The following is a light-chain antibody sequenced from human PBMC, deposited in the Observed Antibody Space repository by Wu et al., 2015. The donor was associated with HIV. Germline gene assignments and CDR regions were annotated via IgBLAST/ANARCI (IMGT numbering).Light chain of an antibody. CDR3: QQYNIWPET. CDR1: QSVSRN. Sequence: EIVLTQSPGTLSLSPGERATLSCRASQSVSRNYLAWYQQKPGQAPRLLIYSASTRATGIPARFSGSGSGTEFTLTIGSLQSEDFALYFCQQYNIWPETFGQGTKVEIK. J-gene: IGKJ1*01. V-gene: IGKV3-15*01. CDR2: SAS.